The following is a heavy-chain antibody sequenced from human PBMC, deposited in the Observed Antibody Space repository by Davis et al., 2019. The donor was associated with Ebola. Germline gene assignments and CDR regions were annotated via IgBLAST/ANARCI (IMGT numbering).Heavy chain of an antibody. V-gene: IGHV3-30-3*01. D-gene: IGHD3-10*01. Sequence: GESLKISCAASGFTFSRYAMHWVRQAPGKGLEWVAVISYDGSNKYYADSVKGRFTISRDNSKNTLYLQMNSLRAEDTAVYYCAREGYYYGSGSYQYYFDYWGQGTLVTVSS. J-gene: IGHJ4*02. CDR2: ISYDGSNK. CDR1: GFTFSRYA. CDR3: AREGYYYGSGSYQYYFDY.